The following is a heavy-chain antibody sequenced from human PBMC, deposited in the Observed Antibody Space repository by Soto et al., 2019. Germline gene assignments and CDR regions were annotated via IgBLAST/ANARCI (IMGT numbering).Heavy chain of an antibody. CDR1: GGSISTYY. CDR3: ARGGDILTGSNWFDP. D-gene: IGHD3-9*01. CDR2: IYYSGST. Sequence: SETLSLTCTVSGGSISTYYWSWIRQPPGKGLEWIGYIYYSGSTYYNPSLKSRVTISIDRSKNQFSLKLSSVTAADTAVYYCARGGDILTGSNWFDPWGQGTQVTSPQ. J-gene: IGHJ5*02. V-gene: IGHV4-59*01.